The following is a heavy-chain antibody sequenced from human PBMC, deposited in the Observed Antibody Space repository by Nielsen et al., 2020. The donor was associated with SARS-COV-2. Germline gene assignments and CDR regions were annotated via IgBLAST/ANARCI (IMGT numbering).Heavy chain of an antibody. CDR3: ARRALGYCSGGSCFDAFDI. CDR1: GGSFSSYT. Sequence: SVKVSCKASGGSFSSYTISWVRQAPGQGLEWMGRIIPILGIANYAQKFQGRVTMTRNTSISTAYMELSSLRSEDTAVYYCARRALGYCSGGSCFDAFDIWGQGTMVTVSS. J-gene: IGHJ3*02. D-gene: IGHD2-15*01. CDR2: IIPILGIA. V-gene: IGHV1-69*02.